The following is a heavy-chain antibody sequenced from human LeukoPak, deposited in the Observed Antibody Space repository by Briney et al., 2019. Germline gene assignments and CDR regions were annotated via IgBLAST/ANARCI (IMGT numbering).Heavy chain of an antibody. CDR1: GFTFSNYA. CDR3: ARRSGIAVAGAFDY. J-gene: IGHJ4*02. Sequence: GGSLRLSCAASGFTFSNYAMRWVRQAPGKGLEWVSGISGSGDSTFYADSVKGRFTISRDNSKNTLYLQMNSLRAEDTAVYYCARRSGIAVAGAFDYWGQGTLVTVSS. V-gene: IGHV3-23*01. CDR2: ISGSGDST. D-gene: IGHD6-19*01.